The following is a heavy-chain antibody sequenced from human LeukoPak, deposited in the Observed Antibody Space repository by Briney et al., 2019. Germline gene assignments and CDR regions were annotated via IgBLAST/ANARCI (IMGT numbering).Heavy chain of an antibody. CDR3: ASYCGGDCYTPADY. J-gene: IGHJ4*02. CDR2: IYYSGST. Sequence: SETLSLTCTVSGGSISSSSYYWGWIRQPPGKGLEWIGSIYYSGSTYYNPSLKCRVTISVDTSKNQFSLKLSSVTAADTAVYYCASYCGGDCYTPADYWGQGTLVTVSS. V-gene: IGHV4-39*01. D-gene: IGHD2-21*01. CDR1: GGSISSSSYY.